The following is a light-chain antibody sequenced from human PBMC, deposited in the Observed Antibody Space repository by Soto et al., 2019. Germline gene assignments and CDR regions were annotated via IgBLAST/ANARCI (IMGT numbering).Light chain of an antibody. CDR3: SSFEASNNLL. CDR1: SSNIGAGYD. CDR2: EVS. V-gene: IGLV1-40*01. Sequence: QSVLTQPPSVSGAPGQRVTISCSGSSSNIGAGYDVHWYQQLPGTAPKLMIYEVSKRPSGVPDRFSGSKSGNTASLTVSGLQVEDEADYYCSSFEASNNLLFGGGTQLTVL. J-gene: IGLJ2*01.